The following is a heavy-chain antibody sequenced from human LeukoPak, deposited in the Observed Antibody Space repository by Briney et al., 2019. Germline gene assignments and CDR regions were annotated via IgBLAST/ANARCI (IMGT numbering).Heavy chain of an antibody. CDR2: ISDSGGNT. J-gene: IGHJ4*02. CDR1: GFTFSSYA. D-gene: IGHD3-10*01. V-gene: IGHV3-23*01. Sequence: PGGSLRLSCAAFGFTFSSYAMSWVRQAPGKGLEWVSAISDSGGNTYYADSMKGRFTISRDNSKNTLYLQMNSLRADDTAIYYCANARGGWGQGTLVTVSS. CDR3: ANARGG.